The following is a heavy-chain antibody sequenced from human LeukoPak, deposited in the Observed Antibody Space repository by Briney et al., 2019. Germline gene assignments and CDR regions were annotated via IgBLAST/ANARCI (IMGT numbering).Heavy chain of an antibody. CDR2: IYYSGST. CDR1: GGSISSYY. CDR3: ARGGVVGATNY. J-gene: IGHJ4*02. V-gene: IGHV4-59*12. Sequence: SETLSLTCTVSGGSISSYYWSWIRQPPGKGLEWIGYIYYSGSTNYNPSLKSRVTISVDTSKNQFSLKLSSVTAADTAVYYCARGGVVGATNYWGQGTLVTVSS. D-gene: IGHD1-26*01.